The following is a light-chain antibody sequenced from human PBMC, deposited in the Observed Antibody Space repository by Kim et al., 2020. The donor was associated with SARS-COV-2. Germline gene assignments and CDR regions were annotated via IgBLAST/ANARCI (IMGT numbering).Light chain of an antibody. Sequence: QSIPLPCPGTSSDIVIYKYVSWYHQHPGKAPKLLIFDVKTRPSGVSDRFSGSKSGSTASLTISHVQAEDEGIYYCSSYTTSTTWVFGGGTQLTVL. J-gene: IGLJ3*02. CDR2: DVK. V-gene: IGLV2-14*03. CDR3: SSYTTSTTWV. CDR1: SSDIVIYKY.